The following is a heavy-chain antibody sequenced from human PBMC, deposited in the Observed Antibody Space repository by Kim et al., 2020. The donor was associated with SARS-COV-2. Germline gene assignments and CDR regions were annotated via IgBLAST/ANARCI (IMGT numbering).Heavy chain of an antibody. J-gene: IGHJ4*02. CDR2: IKNRAESYTT. D-gene: IGHD3-16*01. CDR3: ARRGSGTYQFDY. CDR1: GFTFSDHY. Sequence: GGSLRLSCEASGFTFSDHYMDWVRQAPGKGLEWVGRIKNRAESYTTYYAASVRGRLTISRDDSKNALYLQMNSLKTEDTAVYYCARRGSGTYQFDYWGQGTLLTVSS. V-gene: IGHV3-72*01.